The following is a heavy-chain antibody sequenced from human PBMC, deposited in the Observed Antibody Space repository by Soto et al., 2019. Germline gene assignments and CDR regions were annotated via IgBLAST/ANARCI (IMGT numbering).Heavy chain of an antibody. J-gene: IGHJ4*02. D-gene: IGHD6-19*01. CDR1: GGSISSSSYY. CDR3: ARRRIAVAGRGGQFDY. Sequence: SETLSLTCTVSGGSISSSSYYWGWIRQPPGKGLEWIGSIYYSGSTYYNPSLKSRVTISVDTSKNQFSLKLSSVTAADTGVYYCARRRIAVAGRGGQFDYGGQGTLVTVPS. V-gene: IGHV4-39*01. CDR2: IYYSGST.